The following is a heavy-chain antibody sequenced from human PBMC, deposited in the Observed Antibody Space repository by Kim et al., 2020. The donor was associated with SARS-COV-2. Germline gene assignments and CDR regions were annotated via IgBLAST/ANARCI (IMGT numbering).Heavy chain of an antibody. CDR2: INAGNGNT. V-gene: IGHV1-3*01. J-gene: IGHJ4*02. Sequence: ASVKVSCKASGYTFTSYAMHWVRQAPGQRLEWMGWINAGNGNTKYSQKFQGRVTITRDTSASTAYMELSSLRSEDTAVYYCARVGVTNGIFVVWGQGTLVTVSS. CDR3: ARVGVTNGIFVV. CDR1: GYTFTSYA. D-gene: IGHD3-9*01.